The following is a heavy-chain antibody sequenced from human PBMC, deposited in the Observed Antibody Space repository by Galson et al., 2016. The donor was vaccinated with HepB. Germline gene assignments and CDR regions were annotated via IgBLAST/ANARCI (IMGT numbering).Heavy chain of an antibody. Sequence: PVKVSCKASGYTFPSYGICWVRQAPGQGLEWMGCISPYNGNTHYAQKFQGRVTVTTGTSTSTAYMELRSLRSDDTAVYLCARKTSYYGMDVWGQGTTVTVSS. D-gene: IGHD2-2*01. CDR3: ARKTSYYGMDV. V-gene: IGHV1-18*01. J-gene: IGHJ6*02. CDR1: GYTFPSYG. CDR2: ISPYNGNT.